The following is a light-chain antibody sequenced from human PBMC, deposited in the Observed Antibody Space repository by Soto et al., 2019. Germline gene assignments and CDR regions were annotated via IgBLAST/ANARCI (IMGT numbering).Light chain of an antibody. V-gene: IGLV2-14*01. CDR3: SSYTDSSTL. CDR2: GVS. Sequence: QSVLTQPASVSGSPGQSITISCTGTSSDVGSYNYVSWYQQHPGKAPKLMIYGVSDRPSGISSRFSGSKSGNTASLTISGLQTEEEADYYCSSYTDSSTLFGTGTKLTVL. CDR1: SSDVGSYNY. J-gene: IGLJ1*01.